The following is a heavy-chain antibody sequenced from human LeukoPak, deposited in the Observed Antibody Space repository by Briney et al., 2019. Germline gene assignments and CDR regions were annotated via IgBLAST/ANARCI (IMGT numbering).Heavy chain of an antibody. CDR2: IYHSGGT. D-gene: IGHD4-17*01. CDR3: ARHFGYGLKNWFDP. J-gene: IGHJ5*02. CDR1: GGSISSGYY. Sequence: SETLSLTCTVSGGSISSGYYWGWIRQPPGKGLEWIGSIYHSGGTYYNPSLKSRVTISVDTSKNQFSLKLSSVTAADTAVYYCARHFGYGLKNWFDPWGQGTLVTVSS. V-gene: IGHV4-38-2*02.